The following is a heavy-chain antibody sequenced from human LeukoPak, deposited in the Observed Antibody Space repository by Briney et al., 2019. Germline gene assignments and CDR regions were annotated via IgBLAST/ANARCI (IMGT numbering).Heavy chain of an antibody. V-gene: IGHV3-30*18. Sequence: GGSLRLSCAASGFTFSSYGIHWVRQAPGKGLEWVAVISYDGSNKYYADSVKGRFTISRDNSKNTLYLQMNTLRAEDTAMYYCTKSRWTPTDWGQGALVTVSS. J-gene: IGHJ4*02. D-gene: IGHD4-23*01. CDR3: TKSRWTPTD. CDR1: GFTFSSYG. CDR2: ISYDGSNK.